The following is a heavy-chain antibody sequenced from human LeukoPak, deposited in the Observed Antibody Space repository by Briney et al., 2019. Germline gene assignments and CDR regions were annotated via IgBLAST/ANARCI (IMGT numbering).Heavy chain of an antibody. CDR1: GFTFSSYA. V-gene: IGHV3-30*04. CDR3: ARDPDLRYCGGGSCYSFDY. Sequence: GGSLRLSCAASGFTFSSYAMHWVRQAPGKGLEWVAVISYDGSNKYYADSVKGRFTISRDNSKNTLYLQMNSLRAEDTAVYYCARDPDLRYCGGGSCYSFDYWGQGTLVTVSS. CDR2: ISYDGSNK. J-gene: IGHJ4*02. D-gene: IGHD2-15*01.